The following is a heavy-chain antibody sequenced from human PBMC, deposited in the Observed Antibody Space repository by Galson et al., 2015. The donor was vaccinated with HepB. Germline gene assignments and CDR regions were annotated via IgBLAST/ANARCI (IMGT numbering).Heavy chain of an antibody. V-gene: IGHV3-48*01. CDR1: GFTFSSYS. D-gene: IGHD6-19*01. CDR3: ARGLVGAVAGDLWDY. Sequence: SLRLSCAASGFTFSSYSMNWVRQAPGKGLEWVSYISSSSSTIYYADSVKGRFTISRDNAKNSLYLQMNSLRAEDTAVYYCARGLVGAVAGDLWDYWGQGTLVTVSS. CDR2: ISSSSSTI. J-gene: IGHJ4*02.